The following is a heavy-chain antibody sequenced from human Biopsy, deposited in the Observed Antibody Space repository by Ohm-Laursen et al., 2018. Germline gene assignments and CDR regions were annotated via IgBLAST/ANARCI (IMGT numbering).Heavy chain of an antibody. CDR1: GGSMTGYE. V-gene: IGHV4-59*01. D-gene: IGHD1-26*01. J-gene: IGHJ3*02. CDR3: ARVEAGTYDALDI. CDR2: IYYSGGT. Sequence: SETLSLTCSVSGGSMTGYERSWIRLAPGKGLEWIGYIYYSGGTKYNPSLASRVTFSVDMSKSQFSLKLYSVTAADTAVYYCARVEAGTYDALDIWGQGTTVTVSS.